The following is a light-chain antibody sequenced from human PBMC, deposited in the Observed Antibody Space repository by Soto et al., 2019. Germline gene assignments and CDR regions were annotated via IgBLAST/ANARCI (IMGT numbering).Light chain of an antibody. J-gene: IGLJ2*01. CDR3: AAWDDSLSGRV. CDR2: TNN. Sequence: QSVLTQPPSASGTPGQRVTISCSGSSSNTGSNYVYWYQQLPGTAPKLRIDTNNQRPSGVPDRFSGSKSGTSASLAISGLRAEDEANYYCAAWDDSLSGRVFGGGTKLTVL. CDR1: SSNTGSNY. V-gene: IGLV1-47*01.